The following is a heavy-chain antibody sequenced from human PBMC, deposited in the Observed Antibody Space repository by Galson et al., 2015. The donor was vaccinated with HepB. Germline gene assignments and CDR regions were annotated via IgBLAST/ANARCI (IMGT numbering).Heavy chain of an antibody. D-gene: IGHD5-24*01. CDR1: GYSFTSFW. V-gene: IGHV5-51*01. J-gene: IGHJ4*02. CDR2: VYPGDSDT. CDR3: ARHEILDY. Sequence: QSGAEVKKPGESLKISCKASGYSFTSFWIGWVRQMPGKGLEWMGIVYPGDSDTKYSPSFQGQVTISADKSINTAYLQWRSLKASDTAIYFCARHEILDYWGQGTLVTVSS.